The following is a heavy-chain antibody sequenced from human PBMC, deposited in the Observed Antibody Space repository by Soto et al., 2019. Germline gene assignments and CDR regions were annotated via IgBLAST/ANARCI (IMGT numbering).Heavy chain of an antibody. J-gene: IGHJ6*02. CDR1: GFTFSSYW. V-gene: IGHV3-74*01. CDR2: INSDGSST. CDR3: ARDETQTFRSYVYYYGMDV. D-gene: IGHD3-16*01. Sequence: GGSLRLSCAASGFTFSSYWMHWVRQAPGKGLVWVSRINSDGSSTRYADSVKGRFTISRDNAKNTLYLQMSSLRAEDTAVYYCARDETQTFRSYVYYYGMDVWGQGTTVTVSS.